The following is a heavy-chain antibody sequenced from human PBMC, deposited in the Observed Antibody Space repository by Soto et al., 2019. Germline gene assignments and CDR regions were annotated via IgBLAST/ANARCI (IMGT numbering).Heavy chain of an antibody. V-gene: IGHV3-30*18. CDR1: GFTFSSYG. J-gene: IGHJ4*02. Sequence: QGQLVESGGGVVQHGRSLRLSCAASGFTFSSYGMHWVRQAPGKGLEWVAVISYDGSNKYYADSVKGRFTISRDNSKNTLYLQMNSLRAEDTAVYYCAKAPQAYDFWSGELDYWGQGTLVTVSS. CDR2: ISYDGSNK. CDR3: AKAPQAYDFWSGELDY. D-gene: IGHD3-3*01.